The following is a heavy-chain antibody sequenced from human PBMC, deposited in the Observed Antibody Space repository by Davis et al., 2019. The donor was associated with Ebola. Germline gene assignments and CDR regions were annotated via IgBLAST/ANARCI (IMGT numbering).Heavy chain of an antibody. CDR3: ARAPRVNYFDY. CDR1: GGTFSSYA. J-gene: IGHJ4*02. Sequence: SVKVSCKASGGTFSSYAISWVRQAPGQGLEWMGGIIPIFGTANYAQKFQGRVTMTRDTSTSTVYMELSSLRSEDTAVYYCARAPRVNYFDYWGQGTLVTVSS. D-gene: IGHD3-22*01. V-gene: IGHV1-69*05. CDR2: IIPIFGTA.